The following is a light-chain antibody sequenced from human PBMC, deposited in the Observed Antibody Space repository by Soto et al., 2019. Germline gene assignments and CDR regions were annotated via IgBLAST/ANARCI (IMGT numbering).Light chain of an antibody. Sequence: VLTQSPVTLSSPPGERATLSCRASQSFRGLLAWYQQKPGQAPRLLIYDAYNRATGIPPRFSGSGSGTDFTLTISSLEPEDSAVYYCQQRHMWPITFGQGTRLEI. CDR2: DAY. J-gene: IGKJ5*01. V-gene: IGKV3-11*01. CDR1: QSFRGL. CDR3: QQRHMWPIT.